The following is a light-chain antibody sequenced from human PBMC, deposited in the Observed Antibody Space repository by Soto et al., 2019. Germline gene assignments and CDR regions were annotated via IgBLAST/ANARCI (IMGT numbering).Light chain of an antibody. CDR3: QQYHVFWT. V-gene: IGKV1-5*03. J-gene: IGKJ1*01. CDR2: KAS. Sequence: DIQMTQSPSTLSGSVGDRVTITCRASQTISSWLAWYQQKPGKAPKLLIYKASTLKSGVPSRFGGSGSGTEFTLTISRLQPEDFATYYCQQYHVFWTFGQGTKVDI. CDR1: QTISSW.